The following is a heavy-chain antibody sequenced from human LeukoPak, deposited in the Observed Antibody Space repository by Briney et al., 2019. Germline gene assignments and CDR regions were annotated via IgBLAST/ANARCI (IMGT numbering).Heavy chain of an antibody. CDR3: ARNVTGGSSGYWRFDY. CDR2: NYYSGST. CDR1: GGSISSSNYN. V-gene: IGHV4-39*01. Sequence: SETLSLTCTVSGGSISSSNYNWVWIRQPPGKGLEWIGSNYYSGSTYYKSSPKSRITISVDTSKNQFSRKLSSVTAADTAVYYCARNVTGGSSGYWRFDYWGQGTLVTVSS. J-gene: IGHJ4*02. D-gene: IGHD3-22*01.